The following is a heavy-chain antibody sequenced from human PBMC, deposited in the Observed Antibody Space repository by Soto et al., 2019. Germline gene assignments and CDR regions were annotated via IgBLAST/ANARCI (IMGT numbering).Heavy chain of an antibody. CDR2: IFFNGSA. CDR1: GGSVSTGSYD. CDR3: ARDGHGMDV. V-gene: IGHV4-61*01. Sequence: SSTLALTCTVSGGSVSTGSYDCSWIRQPPGKGLEWIGKIFFNGSAHYNPSLRNRVTMSVDTSKDQFSLTLTSVTAADTDVYYCARDGHGMDVWGQGTTVTVSS. J-gene: IGHJ6*02.